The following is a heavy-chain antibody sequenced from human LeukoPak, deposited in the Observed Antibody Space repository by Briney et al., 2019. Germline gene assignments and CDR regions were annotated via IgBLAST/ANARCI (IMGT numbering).Heavy chain of an antibody. CDR2: IYYSGST. CDR3: ARVGRLPYYYYGMDV. J-gene: IGHJ6*02. CDR1: GGSFSGYY. Sequence: SETLSLTCAVYGGSFSGYYWTWIRQPPGKGLEWIGYIYYSGSTNYNPSLKSRVTISVDTSKNQFSLKLSSVTAADTAVYYCARVGRLPYYYYGMDVWGQGTTVTVSS. D-gene: IGHD6-25*01. V-gene: IGHV4-59*01.